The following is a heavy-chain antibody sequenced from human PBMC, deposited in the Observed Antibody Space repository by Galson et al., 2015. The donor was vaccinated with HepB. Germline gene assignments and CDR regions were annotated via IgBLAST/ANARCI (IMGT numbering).Heavy chain of an antibody. J-gene: IGHJ3*01. CDR3: ARSVRGAFDV. CDR2: ITSARSA. D-gene: IGHD3-10*01. V-gene: IGHV3-48*02. Sequence: SLRLSCAASGFTFRDYSMNWVRQAPGKGLEWISYITSARSASYADSVRGRFTLSRDSAKNSLYLQMNGLRDEDTAVYYCARSVRGAFDVWGQGTMVTVSS. CDR1: GFTFRDYS.